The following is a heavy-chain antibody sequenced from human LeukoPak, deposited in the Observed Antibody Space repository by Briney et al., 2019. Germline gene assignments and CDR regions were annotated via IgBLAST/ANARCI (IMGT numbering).Heavy chain of an antibody. CDR3: AATPWGYYGSGSPYAFDI. J-gene: IGHJ3*02. V-gene: IGHV4-34*09. D-gene: IGHD3-10*01. CDR2: INHSGST. CDR1: GASISTHY. Sequence: SETLSLTCTVSGASISTHYWSWIRQPPEKGPEWIGEINHSGSTNYNPSLKSRVTISVDTSKNQFSLKLSSVTAADTAVYYCAATPWGYYGSGSPYAFDIWGQGTMVTVSS.